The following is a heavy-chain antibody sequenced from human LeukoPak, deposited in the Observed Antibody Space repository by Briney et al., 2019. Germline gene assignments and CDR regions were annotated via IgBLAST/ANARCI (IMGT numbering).Heavy chain of an antibody. J-gene: IGHJ4*02. CDR1: GFTFSSYS. CDR3: ARGRYGDYVFDY. V-gene: IGHV3-48*02. Sequence: GGSLRLSCAASGFTFSSYSMNWVRQAPGEGLEWVSYISSSSSTIYYADSVKGRFTISRDSANNSLYVHMNSLRDEDTAVYYCARGRYGDYVFDYWGQGTLVTVSS. D-gene: IGHD4-17*01. CDR2: ISSSSSTI.